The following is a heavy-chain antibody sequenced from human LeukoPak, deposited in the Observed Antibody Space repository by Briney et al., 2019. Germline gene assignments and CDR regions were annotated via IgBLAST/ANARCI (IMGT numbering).Heavy chain of an antibody. D-gene: IGHD1-26*01. V-gene: IGHV4-34*01. CDR1: GGSFSGYY. CDR2: INHSGST. Sequence: PSETLSLTCAVYGGSFSGYYWSWIRQPPGKGLEWIGEINHSGSTNYNPSLKSRVTISVDTSKNQFSLKLSSVTAADTAVYYCARVTVGASDWFDPWGQGTLVTVSS. J-gene: IGHJ5*02. CDR3: ARVTVGASDWFDP.